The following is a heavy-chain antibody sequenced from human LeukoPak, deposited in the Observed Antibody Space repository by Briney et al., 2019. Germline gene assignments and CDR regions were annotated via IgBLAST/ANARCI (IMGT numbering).Heavy chain of an antibody. D-gene: IGHD2-2*01. CDR1: GFTFRSYP. CDR3: AARPLMPPRFDD. CDR2: ISGGGASA. Sequence: GGSLRLSCAGSGFTFRSYPMSWVRQAPGKGLQWVSAISGGGASAYYADSVKGRFTISRDNSKSTLYLQMDSLRAEDTAIYYCAARPLMPPRFDDWGQGTLVTVSS. V-gene: IGHV3-23*01. J-gene: IGHJ4*02.